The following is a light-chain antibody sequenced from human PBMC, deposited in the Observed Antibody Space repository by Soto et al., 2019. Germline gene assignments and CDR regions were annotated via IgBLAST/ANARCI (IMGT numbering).Light chain of an antibody. CDR3: QQYTTSSWT. Sequence: EIVLTQSPGTLSLSPGERATLSCRASQSVSSSSLAWYQQKPGQSPRLLIYGASSRATGIPDRFSGRGSGTDFTLTISRLEPEDFAVYYCQQYTTSSWTFGQGTKVDIK. CDR1: QSVSSSS. CDR2: GAS. V-gene: IGKV3-20*01. J-gene: IGKJ1*01.